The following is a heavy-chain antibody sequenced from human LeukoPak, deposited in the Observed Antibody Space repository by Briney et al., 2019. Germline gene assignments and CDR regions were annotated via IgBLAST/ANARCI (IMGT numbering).Heavy chain of an antibody. CDR2: INPNSGGT. D-gene: IGHD6-19*01. V-gene: IGHV1-2*02. J-gene: IGHJ4*02. CDR1: GYTFTSYY. Sequence: ASVKVSCKASGYTFTSYYMHWVRQAPGQGLEWMGWINPNSGGTNYAQKFQGRVTMTRDTSISTAYMELSRLRSDDTAVYYCASRYSSGWYELDYWGQGTLVTVSS. CDR3: ASRYSSGWYELDY.